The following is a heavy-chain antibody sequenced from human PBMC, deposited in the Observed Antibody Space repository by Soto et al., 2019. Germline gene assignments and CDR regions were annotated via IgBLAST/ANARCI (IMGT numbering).Heavy chain of an antibody. D-gene: IGHD6-19*01. J-gene: IGHJ4*02. Sequence: QVQLQESGPGLVKPSETLSLTCTVSGGSISSYYWSWIRQPPGKGLEWIGYIYYSGSTNYNPSLKSRVTISVDTSKNQFSLKLSSVTAADTAVYYCARGWYGELYFDSWGQGTLVTVSS. CDR1: GGSISSYY. CDR2: IYYSGST. V-gene: IGHV4-59*01. CDR3: ARGWYGELYFDS.